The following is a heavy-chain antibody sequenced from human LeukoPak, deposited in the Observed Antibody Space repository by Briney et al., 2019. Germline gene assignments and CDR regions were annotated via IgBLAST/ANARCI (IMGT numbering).Heavy chain of an antibody. J-gene: IGHJ4*02. CDR3: AKMARSFTLYSAPDF. Sequence: PGGSLRLSCTVSGFTFSSYSMNWVRQAPGKGLEWVSYISSSGSSIYYAGSVKGRFTISRDNAKNSLYLQMNSLRAEDTAVYYCAKMARSFTLYSAPDFWGQGTLVTVSS. V-gene: IGHV3-48*01. CDR1: GFTFSSYS. CDR2: ISSSGSSI. D-gene: IGHD2-2*02.